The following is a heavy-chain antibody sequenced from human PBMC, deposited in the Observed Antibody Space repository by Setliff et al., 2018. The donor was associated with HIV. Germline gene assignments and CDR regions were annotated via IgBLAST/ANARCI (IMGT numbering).Heavy chain of an antibody. CDR1: GGSISNSRYY. V-gene: IGHV4-39*07. CDR3: ISLYLGY. Sequence: SETLSLTCTVSGGSISNSRYYWSWIRQPPGKGLEWIGSIYYSGSTYYNPSLKSLATMSVDTSNNRFSLKLSSVTALDTAVYYCISLYLGYWGQGALVTVSS. CDR2: IYYSGST. D-gene: IGHD2-8*01. J-gene: IGHJ4*02.